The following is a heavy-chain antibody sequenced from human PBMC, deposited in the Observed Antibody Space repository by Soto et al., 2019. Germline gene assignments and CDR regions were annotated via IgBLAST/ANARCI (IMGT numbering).Heavy chain of an antibody. CDR1: GYSFTSYW. V-gene: IGHV5-51*01. CDR2: IYPGDSDT. D-gene: IGHD3-9*01. J-gene: IGHJ3*02. Sequence: GESLKISCKGSGYSFTSYWIGWVRQMPGKGLEWMGIIYPGDSDTRYSPSFQGQVTISADKSISTAYLQWSSLKASDTAMYYCASPAPGVLRYFDWEEKDAFDIWGQGTMVTVSS. CDR3: ASPAPGVLRYFDWEEKDAFDI.